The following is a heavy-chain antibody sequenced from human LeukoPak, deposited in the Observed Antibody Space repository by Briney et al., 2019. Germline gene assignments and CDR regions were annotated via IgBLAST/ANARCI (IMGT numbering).Heavy chain of an antibody. V-gene: IGHV1-69*01. CDR3: AGVLWFGEGDNGFDY. CDR1: GGTFSSYA. J-gene: IGHJ4*02. CDR2: IIPIFGTA. Sequence: ASVKVSCKASGGTFSSYAISWVRQAPGQGLEWMGGIIPIFGTANYAQKFQGRVTITADESTSTAYMELSSLRSEDMAVYYCAGVLWFGEGDNGFDYWGQGTVVTVSS. D-gene: IGHD3-10*01.